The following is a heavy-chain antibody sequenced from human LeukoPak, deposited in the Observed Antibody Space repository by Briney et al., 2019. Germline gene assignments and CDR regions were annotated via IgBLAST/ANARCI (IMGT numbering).Heavy chain of an antibody. CDR1: GYSFTSYW. J-gene: IGHJ6*02. D-gene: IGHD3-10*01. CDR3: ARYLPGYYGMDV. Sequence: GEPLKMSCKGSGYSFTSYWIGWVRQMPGKVLEWMGIIYLGDFDTRYSPSFRGQVTISADKSITTAYLQWSSLKASDTAMYYCARYLPGYYGMDVWGQGTAVTVSS. V-gene: IGHV5-51*01. CDR2: IYLGDFDT.